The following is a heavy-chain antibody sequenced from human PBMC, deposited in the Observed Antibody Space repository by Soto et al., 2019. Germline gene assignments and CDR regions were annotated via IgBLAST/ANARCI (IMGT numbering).Heavy chain of an antibody. CDR2: IWYDGSNK. Sequence: GGSLRLSCAASGFTFSSYGMHWVRQAPGKGLEWVAVIWYDGSNKYYADSVKGRFTISRDNSKNTLYLQMNSLRGEDTAVYYCARDLKGPYSSSWMYGMDVWGQGTTVTVSS. J-gene: IGHJ6*02. CDR3: ARDLKGPYSSSWMYGMDV. D-gene: IGHD6-13*01. V-gene: IGHV3-33*01. CDR1: GFTFSSYG.